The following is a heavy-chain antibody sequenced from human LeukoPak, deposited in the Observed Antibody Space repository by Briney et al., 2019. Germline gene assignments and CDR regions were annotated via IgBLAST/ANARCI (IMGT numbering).Heavy chain of an antibody. CDR2: IIPIFGTA. J-gene: IGHJ4*02. V-gene: IGHV1-69*05. Sequence: GSSVKVSCKASGGTFSSYAISWVRQAPGQGLEWMGGIIPIFGTANYAQKFQGRVTITTDEATSTAYTELSSLRSEDTAVYYCAADIVVVPAASTPHYFDYWGQGTLVTVSS. CDR1: GGTFSSYA. CDR3: AADIVVVPAASTPHYFDY. D-gene: IGHD2-2*01.